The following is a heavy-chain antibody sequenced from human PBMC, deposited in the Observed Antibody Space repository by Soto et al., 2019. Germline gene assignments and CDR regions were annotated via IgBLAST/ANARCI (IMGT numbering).Heavy chain of an antibody. CDR1: GYTFTSHD. D-gene: IGHD2-2*01. Sequence: QVQLVQSGAEVKKPGASVKVSCKASGYTFTSHDINWMRQATGQGLEWMGWMNPNSGHTNYAQKFQVRVTMTRDTSISTAYMELTNLRSEDTAIYYCASDLSTTWGHRTLVTVSS. V-gene: IGHV1-8*01. CDR3: ASDLSTT. CDR2: MNPNSGHT. J-gene: IGHJ5*01.